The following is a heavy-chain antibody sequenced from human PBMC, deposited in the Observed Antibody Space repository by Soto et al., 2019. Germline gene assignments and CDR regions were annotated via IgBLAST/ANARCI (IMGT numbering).Heavy chain of an antibody. V-gene: IGHV4-59*08. Sequence: PSETLSLTCTVSGGSISSYYWSWIRQPPGKGLEWIGYIYYSGSTNYNPSLKSRVTISVDTSKNQFSLKLSSVTAADTAVYYCARQEYYYDSSGGAFDIWGQGTMVTV. D-gene: IGHD3-22*01. CDR2: IYYSGST. CDR1: GGSISSYY. J-gene: IGHJ3*02. CDR3: ARQEYYYDSSGGAFDI.